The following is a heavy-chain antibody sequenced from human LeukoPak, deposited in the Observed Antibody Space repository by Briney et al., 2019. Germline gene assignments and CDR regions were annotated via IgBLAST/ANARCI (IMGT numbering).Heavy chain of an antibody. CDR3: ARHPDYYDSSGYYRWFDP. J-gene: IGHJ5*02. V-gene: IGHV4-39*01. Sequence: PLETLSLTCTVSGGSISSSSYYWGWIRQPPGKGLEWFGSIYYTGRTYYNLSLKSRVTISVDTSKNQFSLKLSSVTAADTAVYYCARHPDYYDSSGYYRWFDPWGQGTLVTVSS. D-gene: IGHD3-22*01. CDR2: IYYTGRT. CDR1: GGSISSSSYY.